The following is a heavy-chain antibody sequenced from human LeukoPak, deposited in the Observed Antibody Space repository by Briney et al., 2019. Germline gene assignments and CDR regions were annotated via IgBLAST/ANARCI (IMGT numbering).Heavy chain of an antibody. CDR1: GYSISSGYY. CDR2: IYRSGST. V-gene: IGHV4-38-2*02. D-gene: IGHD3/OR15-3a*01. CDR3: ARQTGSGLFILP. Sequence: PSETLSLTCTVSGYSISSGYYWGWIRQPPGKGLEWIGNIYRSGSTYYNPSLKSRVTISVDTSKKQFSLKLTSVTAADTAVYYCARQTGSGLFILPGGQGTLVTVSS. J-gene: IGHJ4*02.